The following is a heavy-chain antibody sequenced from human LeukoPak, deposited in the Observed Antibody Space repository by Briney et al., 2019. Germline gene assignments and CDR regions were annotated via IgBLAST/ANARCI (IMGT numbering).Heavy chain of an antibody. Sequence: QSGRSLRLSCKTSGFSFGEYALSWVRQAPGKGLEWVGFIRRKIYNETTEYAASMKDRFTISRDDPKNIAYLQMHSLKSEDTAVYYCSRVINLVRESVLYFYYGMDVWGQGTTVIVSS. J-gene: IGHJ6*02. V-gene: IGHV3-49*04. D-gene: IGHD3-10*01. CDR2: IRRKIYNETT. CDR3: SRVINLVRESVLYFYYGMDV. CDR1: GFSFGEYA.